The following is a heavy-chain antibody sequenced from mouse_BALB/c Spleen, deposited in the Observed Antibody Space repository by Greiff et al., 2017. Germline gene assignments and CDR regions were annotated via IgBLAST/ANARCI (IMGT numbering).Heavy chain of an antibody. D-gene: IGHD1-1*01. CDR3: ARGIGTTVSYFDY. V-gene: IGHV5-17*02. CDR2: ISSGSSTI. Sequence: EVNVVESGGGLVQPGGSRKLSCAASGFTFSSFGMHWVRQAPEKGLEWVAYISSGSSTIYYADTVKGRFTISRDNPKNTLFLQMTSLRSEDTAMYYCARGIGTTVSYFDYWGQGTTLTVSS. J-gene: IGHJ2*01. CDR1: GFTFSSFG.